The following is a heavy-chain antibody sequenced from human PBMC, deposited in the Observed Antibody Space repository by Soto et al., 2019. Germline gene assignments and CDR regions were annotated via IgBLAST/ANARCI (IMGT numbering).Heavy chain of an antibody. J-gene: IGHJ4*02. Sequence: SETLSLTCTVSGGSISRYYAGWFRQPPGKGLEWIGYIYYSGSTTYHPSLKSRVTISVDTSKNQFSLNLTSVTAADTAVYYCARDYDSSGYPRYYFDYWGQGTLVTVSS. D-gene: IGHD3-22*01. V-gene: IGHV4-59*12. CDR3: ARDYDSSGYPRYYFDY. CDR2: IYYSGST. CDR1: GGSISRYY.